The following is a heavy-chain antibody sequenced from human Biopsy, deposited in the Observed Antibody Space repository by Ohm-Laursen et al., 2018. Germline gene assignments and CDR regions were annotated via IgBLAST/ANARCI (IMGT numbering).Heavy chain of an antibody. V-gene: IGHV4-39*01. CDR3: ARHPTGFWFDS. Sequence: GTLSLTCTVSGDSISTSTTYYWAWLRQPPGKGLEWIGSIYNSETTFYNPSLKSRVAISVDTSTNQFSLKVSSVTAADTALYYCARHPTGFWFDSWGHGTLVTVSS. J-gene: IGHJ5*01. CDR1: GDSISTSTTYY. CDR2: IYNSETT.